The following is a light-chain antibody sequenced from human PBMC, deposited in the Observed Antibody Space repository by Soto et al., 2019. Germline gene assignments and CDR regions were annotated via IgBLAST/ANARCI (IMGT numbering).Light chain of an antibody. CDR1: SRDVGGYDY. J-gene: IGLJ1*01. V-gene: IGLV2-14*01. CDR2: DVN. CDR3: SSYTGSSTFV. Sequence: QSVLTQPASVSGSPGQSITISCTGTSRDVGGYDYVSWYQQLPGKAPKLLIYDVNNRPSGVSHRFSGSKSGNTASLTISGLQAEDEADYYCSSYTGSSTFVFGTGTKVTVL.